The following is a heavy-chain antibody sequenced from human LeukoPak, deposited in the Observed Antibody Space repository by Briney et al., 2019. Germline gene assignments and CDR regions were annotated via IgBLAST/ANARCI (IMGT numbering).Heavy chain of an antibody. Sequence: PSETLSLTCTVSGGSMSSYYWSWIRQSPGKGLEWIGYTHSSGSTTYNPSLRSRVTILVDMSKNDFSLSLNSVTAADTAMYYCARHGIGDSSRDYFDYWGQGTLVTVSS. J-gene: IGHJ4*02. V-gene: IGHV4-59*01. CDR3: ARHGIGDSSRDYFDY. CDR1: GGSMSSYY. D-gene: IGHD6-13*01. CDR2: THSSGST.